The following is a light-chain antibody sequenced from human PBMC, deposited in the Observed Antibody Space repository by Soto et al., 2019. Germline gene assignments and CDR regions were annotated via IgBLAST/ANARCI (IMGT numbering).Light chain of an antibody. CDR3: QLYNIYPFI. J-gene: IGKJ2*01. V-gene: IGKV1-5*01. Sequence: DIQMTQSPSTLSASAGDRVTITCRASQIISSWLAWYQQKPGKAPKLLIYDASTLQSGVPSRFSGSGSGTEFTLTISILQPDYCATLYRQLYNIYPFIFSQGTELEL. CDR2: DAS. CDR1: QIISSW.